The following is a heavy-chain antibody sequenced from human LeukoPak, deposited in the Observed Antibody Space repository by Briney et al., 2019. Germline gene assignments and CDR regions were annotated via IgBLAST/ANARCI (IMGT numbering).Heavy chain of an antibody. CDR2: ISSSSSYI. Sequence: WGSLRLSCAASGVTFSSYSMNWVRQAPGKGLEWVSSISSSSSYIYYADSVKGRFTISRDNAKNSLYLQMNSLRAEDTAVYYCARDMDTAMHDAFDIWGQGTMVTVSS. CDR1: GVTFSSYS. V-gene: IGHV3-21*01. CDR3: ARDMDTAMHDAFDI. D-gene: IGHD5-18*01. J-gene: IGHJ3*02.